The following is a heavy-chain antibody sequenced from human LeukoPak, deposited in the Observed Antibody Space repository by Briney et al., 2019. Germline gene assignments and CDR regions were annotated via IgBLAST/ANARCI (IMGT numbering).Heavy chain of an antibody. CDR1: GFTFSSYA. V-gene: IGHV3-23*01. D-gene: IGHD3-16*01. J-gene: IGHJ4*02. CDR3: AKGVLMGDDAGLFDY. CDR2: FSGSGGST. Sequence: GGSLRLSCAASGFTFSSYAMSWVRQAPGKGLEWVSTFSGSGGSTYYADSVKGRFTISRDNSKNTLSLQMNSLRAEDTAVYYCAKGVLMGDDAGLFDYWGQGTLVTVSS.